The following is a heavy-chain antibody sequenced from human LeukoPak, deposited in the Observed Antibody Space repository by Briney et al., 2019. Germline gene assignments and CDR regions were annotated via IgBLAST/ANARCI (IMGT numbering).Heavy chain of an antibody. CDR3: ARDQTDYGSGSCGY. D-gene: IGHD3-10*01. J-gene: IGHJ4*02. Sequence: PGGSLRLSCAASGFTFSSYWMHWVRQAPGKGLVWVSRIKSVGSSTSYADSVKGRLTISRDNAKNTLYLQMNSLRAEDTAVYYCARDQTDYGSGSCGYWGQGTLVTVSS. CDR1: GFTFSSYW. CDR2: IKSVGSST. V-gene: IGHV3-74*01.